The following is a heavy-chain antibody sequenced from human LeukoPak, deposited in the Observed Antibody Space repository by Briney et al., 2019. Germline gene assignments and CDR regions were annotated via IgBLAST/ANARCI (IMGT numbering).Heavy chain of an antibody. J-gene: IGHJ3*02. D-gene: IGHD4-17*01. CDR2: IYYSGNT. CDR1: GGSISYYY. CDR3: ARMTTVTSSDVFDI. V-gene: IGHV4-59*01. Sequence: PAETLSLTCAVSGGSISYYYRSWIRQPPGKGLEWIAYIYYSGNTNSNPPRQSRVTISVDTTKNQFSLKLSSVTAADTAVYYCARMTTVTSSDVFDIWGQGTMVTVSS.